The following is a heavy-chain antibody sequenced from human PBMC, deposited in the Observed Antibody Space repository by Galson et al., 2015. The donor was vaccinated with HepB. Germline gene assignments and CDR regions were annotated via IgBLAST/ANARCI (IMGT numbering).Heavy chain of an antibody. Sequence: PALVKPTQTLTLTCTFSGFSLTSRGVGVGWIRQPPGKALEWLAFIYWDDDKFYSPSLKSRLTITKDASKNQVVLTMTNTEPVDTATFFCVQRVVSNWEILWGQGTMVIVSS. J-gene: IGHJ3*01. V-gene: IGHV2-5*02. CDR2: IYWDDDK. CDR3: VQRVVSNWEIL. CDR1: GFSLTSRGVG. D-gene: IGHD1-1*01.